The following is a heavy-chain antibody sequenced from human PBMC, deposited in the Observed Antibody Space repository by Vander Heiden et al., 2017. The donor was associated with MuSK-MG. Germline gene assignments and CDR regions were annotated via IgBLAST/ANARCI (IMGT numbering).Heavy chain of an antibody. Sequence: QVQLVESGGGVVQPGRSLRLSCAASGFTFSSYGMHWVRQAPGKGLEWVAVISYDGSNKYYADSVKGRFTISRDNSKNTLYLQMNSLRAEDTAVYYCAKALRDSSGPSPAFDYWGQGTLVTVSS. CDR3: AKALRDSSGPSPAFDY. CDR2: ISYDGSNK. J-gene: IGHJ4*02. V-gene: IGHV3-30*18. CDR1: GFTFSSYG. D-gene: IGHD3-22*01.